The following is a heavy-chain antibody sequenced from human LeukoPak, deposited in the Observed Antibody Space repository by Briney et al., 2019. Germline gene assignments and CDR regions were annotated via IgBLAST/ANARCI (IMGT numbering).Heavy chain of an antibody. Sequence: GGSLRLSCAASGFTFSTYSMNWVRQAPGKGLEWVSSISSDSSYIYYADSLKGRFTISRDNAKNSLYLQMNSLRAEDTAVYYCARADGSGWPWGQGTLVTVSS. CDR1: GFTFSTYS. D-gene: IGHD6-19*01. CDR3: ARADGSGWP. CDR2: ISSDSSYI. V-gene: IGHV3-21*01. J-gene: IGHJ5*02.